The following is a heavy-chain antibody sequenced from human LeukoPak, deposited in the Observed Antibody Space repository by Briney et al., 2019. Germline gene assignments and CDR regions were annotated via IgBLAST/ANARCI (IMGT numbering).Heavy chain of an antibody. J-gene: IGHJ6*02. Sequence: GGSLRLSCAASGFTFSSYGMHWVRQAPGKGLEWVAVIWYDGSNKYYPDSVKGRFTISRDNSKNTLYLQMNSLRAEDTAVYYCARDQYSSSSVPHYYYYYGMDVWGQGTTVTVSS. CDR1: GFTFSSYG. D-gene: IGHD6-6*01. V-gene: IGHV3-33*01. CDR2: IWYDGSNK. CDR3: ARDQYSSSSVPHYYYYYGMDV.